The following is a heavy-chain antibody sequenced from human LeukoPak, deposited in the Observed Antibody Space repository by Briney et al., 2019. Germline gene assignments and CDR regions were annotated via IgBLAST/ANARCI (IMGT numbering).Heavy chain of an antibody. CDR1: SGSISRDVDY. V-gene: IGHV4-31*03. Sequence: SETLSLTCTVSSGSISRDVDYWSWIRLLPGKGLEWIGHIYYSGATYYNPSLKSRVTISVDTSQNQFSLNLSSVTAADTAAYYCARLSIQRGYYYDTSAQGYFDLWGRGTLVTVSS. CDR2: IYYSGAT. J-gene: IGHJ2*01. CDR3: ARLSIQRGYYYDTSAQGYFDL. D-gene: IGHD3-22*01.